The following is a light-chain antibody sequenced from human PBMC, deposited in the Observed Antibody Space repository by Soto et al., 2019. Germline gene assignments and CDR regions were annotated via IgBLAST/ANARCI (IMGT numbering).Light chain of an antibody. CDR3: SSYAGINTLV. CDR1: SSDVGNYEL. Sequence: QSALTQPASVSGSPGQSITISCIGTSSDVGNYELVSWYQQLPGKAPKLIIYEVTKRPSGVPNRFSGSKSGNTATLTVSGLQAEDEADYHCSSYAGINTLVFGGGTKLTVL. J-gene: IGLJ2*01. CDR2: EVT. V-gene: IGLV2-23*02.